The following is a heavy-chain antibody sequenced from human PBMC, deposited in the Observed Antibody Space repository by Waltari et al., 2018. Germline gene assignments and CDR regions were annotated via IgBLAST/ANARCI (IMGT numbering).Heavy chain of an antibody. CDR1: GYSISSGYY. CDR3: ARSEVQGVIITPLAFDI. Sequence: QVQLQESGPGQVKPSETLSLTCTVSGYSISSGYYWAWIRQPQGQGMEWIGSIYHSGSTYYNPAIKVRVTISLDTSKNQFSLKLSYVNAAATAASYWARSEVQGVIITPLAFDIWGQGTMVTVSS. J-gene: IGHJ3*02. V-gene: IGHV4-38-2*02. D-gene: IGHD3-10*01. CDR2: IYHSGST.